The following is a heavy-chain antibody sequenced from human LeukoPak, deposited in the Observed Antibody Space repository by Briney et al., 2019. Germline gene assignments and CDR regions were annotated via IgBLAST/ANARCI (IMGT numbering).Heavy chain of an antibody. CDR1: GGSFSGYY. J-gene: IGHJ5*02. CDR3: ARHYNFRGVIYWFDP. V-gene: IGHV4-34*12. CDR2: IFYSGST. Sequence: PSETLSLTCAVYGGSFSGYYWSWIRQPPGKGLEWIGNIFYSGSTYYSPSLKSRVTISVDTSKNQFSLKLSSVTAADTAVYYCARHYNFRGVIYWFDPWGQGTLVTVSS. D-gene: IGHD3-10*01.